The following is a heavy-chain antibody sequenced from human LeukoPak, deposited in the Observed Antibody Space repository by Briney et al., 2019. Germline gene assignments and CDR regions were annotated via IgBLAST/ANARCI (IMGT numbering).Heavy chain of an antibody. V-gene: IGHV3-23*01. J-gene: IGHJ4*02. Sequence: PGRSLTLSCSASGFTFSSYSINWVRQASGKGLEWVSIISGGGVTTYYADSVKGRFTISRDNSKNTVYLQMNSLRAEDTAVYYCARSVPGIRTFDYWGQGTLVTASS. D-gene: IGHD6-19*01. CDR2: ISGGGVTT. CDR1: GFTFSSYS. CDR3: ARSVPGIRTFDY.